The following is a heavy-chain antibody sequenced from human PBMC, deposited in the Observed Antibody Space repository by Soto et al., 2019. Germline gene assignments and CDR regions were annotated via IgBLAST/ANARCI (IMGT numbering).Heavy chain of an antibody. J-gene: IGHJ4*02. CDR2: ISGSGGST. CDR1: GFTFGDYA. D-gene: IGHD3-3*01. Sequence: GGSLRLSCTASGFTFGDYAMSWVRQAPGKGLEWVSAISGSGGSTYYADSVKGRFTISRDNSKNTLYLQMNSLRAEDTAVYYCAKINVLRFLEWIKKTYYFDYWGQGTLVTVSS. CDR3: AKINVLRFLEWIKKTYYFDY. V-gene: IGHV3-23*01.